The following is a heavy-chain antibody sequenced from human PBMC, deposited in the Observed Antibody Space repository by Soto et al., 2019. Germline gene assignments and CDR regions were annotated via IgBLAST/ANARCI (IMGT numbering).Heavy chain of an antibody. Sequence: PSQTLSLTCAISGDSVSSNTVAWNWIRQSPSRGLEWLGRTYYRSKWYDDYAESVKSRITINPDTSKNQFSLHLNSVTPEDTAVYYCARRWFRNQVQWFDSRGQAPLVTVSS. CDR3: ARRWFRNQVQWFDS. J-gene: IGHJ5*01. CDR1: GDSVSSNTVA. V-gene: IGHV6-1*01. D-gene: IGHD1-1*01. CDR2: TYYRSKWYD.